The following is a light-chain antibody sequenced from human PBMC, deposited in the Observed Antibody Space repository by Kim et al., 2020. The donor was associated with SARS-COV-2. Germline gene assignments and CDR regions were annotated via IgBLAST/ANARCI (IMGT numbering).Light chain of an antibody. CDR1: QSISNW. V-gene: IGKV1-5*03. Sequence: DIQMTQSPSTLSASVGDRVTITCRASQSISNWLAWYQQKPGKAPKLLIYKASSLESGVPSRFSGSGSGTEFTLTISSLQPDDFATYYCQQRFTFGPGTKVDIK. CDR3: QQRFT. CDR2: KAS. J-gene: IGKJ3*01.